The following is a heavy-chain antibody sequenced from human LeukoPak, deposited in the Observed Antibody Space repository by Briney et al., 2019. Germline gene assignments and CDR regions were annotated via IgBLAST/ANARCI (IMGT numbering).Heavy chain of an antibody. CDR1: GFTFSPYS. V-gene: IGHV3-21*01. D-gene: IGHD2-21*01. CDR3: ARGGGFCGGDCYGIDY. J-gene: IGHJ4*02. CDR2: VSSRSSFI. Sequence: GGSLRLSCAASGFTFSPYSMNWVRQAPGKGLEWVSLVSSRSSFINYADSVKGRFIISRDDAKSSLYLQMNSLRAEDTAVYYCARGGGFCGGDCYGIDYWGQGTLVTVSS.